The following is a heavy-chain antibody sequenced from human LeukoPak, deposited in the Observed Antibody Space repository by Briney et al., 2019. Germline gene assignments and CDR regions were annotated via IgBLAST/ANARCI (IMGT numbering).Heavy chain of an antibody. J-gene: IGHJ4*02. CDR2: IYYSGST. CDR3: ARQKRFRYYFDY. CDR1: GGSISSYY. V-gene: IGHV4-39*01. Sequence: SETLSLTCTVSGGSISSYYWGWIRQPPGKGLEWIGSIYYSGSTYYNPSPKSRVTISVDTSKNQFSLKLSSVTAADTAVYYCARQKRFRYYFDYWGQGTLVTVSS.